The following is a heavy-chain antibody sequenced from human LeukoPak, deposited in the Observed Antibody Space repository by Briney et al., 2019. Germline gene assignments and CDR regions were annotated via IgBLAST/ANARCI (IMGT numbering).Heavy chain of an antibody. CDR3: AFGVSGSYSNFDY. CDR2: IIPIFGTA. CDR1: GYTFTSYA. D-gene: IGHD1-26*01. J-gene: IGHJ4*02. Sequence: SVKVCFKASGYTFTSYAISSVRQAPAQGLEWMGGIIPIFGTANYAQKVQGRVTITADESKSTAYMEVSSVRSEDTAVYYCAFGVSGSYSNFDYWGQGTLVTVSS. V-gene: IGHV1-69*13.